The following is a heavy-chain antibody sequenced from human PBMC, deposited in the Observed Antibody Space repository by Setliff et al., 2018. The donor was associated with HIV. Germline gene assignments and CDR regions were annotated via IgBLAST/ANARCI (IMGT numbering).Heavy chain of an antibody. CDR2: ISAYNGNT. J-gene: IGHJ4*02. CDR3: ATAERLDTSASYWFGY. CDR1: GYTFTSNG. Sequence: RASVKVSCKASGYTFTSNGITWVRQAPGQGLEWMGRISAYNGNTNYAQKFQGRVTMSTDTSTSTAYMELRSLRSDDTAMYYCATAERLDTSASYWFGYWGQGTVVTVSS. V-gene: IGHV1-18*01. D-gene: IGHD6-19*01.